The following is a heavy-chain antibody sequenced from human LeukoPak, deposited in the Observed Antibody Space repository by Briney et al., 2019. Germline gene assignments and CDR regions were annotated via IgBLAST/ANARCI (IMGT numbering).Heavy chain of an antibody. CDR1: GGTFSSHA. CDR3: ARGLQYQLLKALGYYYMDV. V-gene: IGHV1-69*05. Sequence: ASMKVSCKASGGTFSSHAIAWVRQAPGQGPEWMGGIIPISGTANYAQKFQGRVTITTDESTSTAYMELSSLKSDDTAVYYCARGLQYQLLKALGYYYMDVWGEGTTVTVSS. D-gene: IGHD2-2*01. CDR2: IIPISGTA. J-gene: IGHJ6*03.